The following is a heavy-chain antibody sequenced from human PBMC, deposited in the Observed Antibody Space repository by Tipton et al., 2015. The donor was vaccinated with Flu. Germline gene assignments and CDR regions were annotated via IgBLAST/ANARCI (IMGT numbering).Heavy chain of an antibody. CDR2: IFYSGNA. CDR1: GGSISNYY. Sequence: TLSLTCTVSGGSISNYYWSWIRQPPGKGLEWIGNIFYSGNAHYSPSLKSRVTISVDTSNNHFSLKLSSVTAADTAVYYCARGTIHYDSRGFEYYRFGPWGHGSLVSVSS. D-gene: IGHD3-22*01. V-gene: IGHV4-59*08. CDR3: ARGTIHYDSRGFEYYRFGP. J-gene: IGHJ5*02.